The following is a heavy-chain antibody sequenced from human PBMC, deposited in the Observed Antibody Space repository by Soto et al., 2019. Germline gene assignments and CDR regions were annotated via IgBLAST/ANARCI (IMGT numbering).Heavy chain of an antibody. Sequence: SETLSLTCTVSGGSISSGDYYWSWIRQPPGKGLEWIGYIYYSGSTYYNPSLKSRVTISVDTSKNQFSLKLSSVTAADTAVYYCARGATYYYDSSGYYPRAFDYWGQGTLVTVSS. CDR2: IYYSGST. CDR1: GGSISSGDYY. CDR3: ARGATYYYDSSGYYPRAFDY. V-gene: IGHV4-30-4*01. D-gene: IGHD3-22*01. J-gene: IGHJ4*02.